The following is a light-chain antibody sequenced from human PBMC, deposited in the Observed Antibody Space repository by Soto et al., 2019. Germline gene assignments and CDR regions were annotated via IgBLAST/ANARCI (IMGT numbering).Light chain of an antibody. CDR1: RDVGSD. CDR3: LQDYGDPWT. Sequence: QMTQSPSSLSASVGEKIIITCRASRDVGSDVSWYQQKPGQAPKLLIYAASNLYTGVPSRFSGSRSGKEFTLTISSLKPEDFASYYCLQDYGDPWTFGQGTKVDIK. CDR2: AAS. J-gene: IGKJ1*01. V-gene: IGKV1-6*01.